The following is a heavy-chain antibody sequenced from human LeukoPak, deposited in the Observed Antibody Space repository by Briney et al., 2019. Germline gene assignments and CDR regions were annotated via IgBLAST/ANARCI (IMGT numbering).Heavy chain of an antibody. V-gene: IGHV5-51*01. CDR2: IYPGDSDT. Sequence: GESLKISCKGSGYRFDSYWIGWVRQMPGKGLEWMGIIYPGDSDTRYSPSFQGQVSISADKSISTAYLQWSSLKASDTAMYYCASTSSGWLADAFDIWGQGTLVTVSS. J-gene: IGHJ3*02. CDR3: ASTSSGWLADAFDI. CDR1: GYRFDSYW. D-gene: IGHD6-19*01.